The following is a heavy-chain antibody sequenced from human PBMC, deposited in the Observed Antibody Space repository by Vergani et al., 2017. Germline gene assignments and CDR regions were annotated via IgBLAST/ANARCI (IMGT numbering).Heavy chain of an antibody. CDR2: VSYSGAT. V-gene: IGHV4-39*01. J-gene: IGHJ6*03. CDR3: AKQIYEFWNGYSYYYHYYMDV. D-gene: IGHD3/OR15-3a*01. CDR1: GGSVDSSKHY. Sequence: QVLLQESGPGLVKPSETLSLTCTVSGGSVDSSKHYWGWIRQPPGKGLEWIGTVSYSGATYYTPSLKNRVKVSLNTSENQFSLQMSSVTAADTAVYYCAKQIYEFWNGYSYYYHYYMDVWGKGTTVTVSS.